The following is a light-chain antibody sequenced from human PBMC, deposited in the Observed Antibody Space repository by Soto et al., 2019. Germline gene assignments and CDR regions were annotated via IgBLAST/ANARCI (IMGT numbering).Light chain of an antibody. CDR1: SSDVGGYKY. V-gene: IGLV2-14*01. J-gene: IGLJ2*01. CDR2: EVS. Sequence: QSALTQPASVSGSPGQSITISCTGSSSDVGGYKYVSWYQQYPGKVPKLLIFEVSNRPSGVSNRFSGSKSGNTASLTISGLQPEDEADYYCSSYTSRNTVVFGGGTKVTVL. CDR3: SSYTSRNTVV.